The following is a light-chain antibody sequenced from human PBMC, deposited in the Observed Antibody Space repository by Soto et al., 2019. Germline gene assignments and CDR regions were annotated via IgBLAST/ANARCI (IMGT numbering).Light chain of an antibody. CDR2: GAS. Sequence: EIVLTQSPGTLSLSPGERATLSCRASQSVSSSYLAWYQQKPGQAPRPLIYGASSRAIGIPDRFXXXXXGXXXXXTISRLEPEDFAVYYCQQYGSSPWTFGQGTKVEIK. V-gene: IGKV3-20*01. J-gene: IGKJ1*01. CDR3: QQYGSSPWT. CDR1: QSVSSSY.